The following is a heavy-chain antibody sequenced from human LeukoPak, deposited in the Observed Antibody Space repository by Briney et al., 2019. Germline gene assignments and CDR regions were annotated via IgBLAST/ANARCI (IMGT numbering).Heavy chain of an antibody. CDR3: ARAKPLGYCSGGSCYRTHYFDY. Sequence: PSETLSLTCTVPGGSISSGSYYGSWIRQPAGKGLEWIGRIYNSGSTNYNPSLKSRVTISVDTSKNQFSLKLSSVTAADTAVYYCARAKPLGYCSGGSCYRTHYFDYWGQGTLVTVSS. CDR2: IYNSGST. CDR1: GGSISSGSYY. J-gene: IGHJ4*02. V-gene: IGHV4-61*02. D-gene: IGHD2-15*01.